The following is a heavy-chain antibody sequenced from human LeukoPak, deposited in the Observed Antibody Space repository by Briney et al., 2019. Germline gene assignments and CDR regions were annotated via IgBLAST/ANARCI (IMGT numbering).Heavy chain of an antibody. CDR3: ARAPFESSGYYYVVEAFDI. V-gene: IGHV4-59*01. CDR2: IYTSGST. D-gene: IGHD3-22*01. CDR1: GGSISGYY. Sequence: SETLSLTCTVSGGSISGYYWSWIRQPPGKGLEWIGYIYTSGSTNYNPSLKSRVTISIDTSKSQFSLNLSSVTAADTAVYFCARAPFESSGYYYVVEAFDIWGQGTLVTVSS. J-gene: IGHJ3*02.